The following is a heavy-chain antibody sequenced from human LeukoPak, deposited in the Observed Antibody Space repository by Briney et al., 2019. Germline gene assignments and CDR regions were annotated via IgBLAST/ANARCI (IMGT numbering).Heavy chain of an antibody. Sequence: PPETLSLTCAVYGGSFSSYYWSWIRRPPGKGLEWIGEIYHSGSTNYNPSLKSRVTISVDTSKNQFSLKLSSVTAAGTAVYYCARGQDYDYVWGSYRWYFDLWGRGPPVTVSS. CDR2: IYHSGST. D-gene: IGHD3-16*02. CDR1: GGSFSSYY. J-gene: IGHJ2*01. CDR3: ARGQDYDYVWGSYRWYFDL. V-gene: IGHV4-34*01.